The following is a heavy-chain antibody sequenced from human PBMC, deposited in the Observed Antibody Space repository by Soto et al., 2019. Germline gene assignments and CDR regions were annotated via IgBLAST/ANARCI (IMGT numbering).Heavy chain of an antibody. D-gene: IGHD6-19*01. CDR2: IYSGGST. Sequence: GGSLRLSCAASGFTVSSNYMSGVRQAPGKGLEWVSVIYSGGSTYYGDFVKGRFTISRHNSKNTLYFQMNSQRAEDTAVYYSARGRWDSRSRVAGIFDYCRQGTLVTVSS. J-gene: IGHJ4*02. V-gene: IGHV3-53*04. CDR1: GFTVSSNY. CDR3: ARGRWDSRSRVAGIFDY.